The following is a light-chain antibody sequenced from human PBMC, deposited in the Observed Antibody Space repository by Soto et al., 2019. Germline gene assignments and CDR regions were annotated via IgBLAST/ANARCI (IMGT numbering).Light chain of an antibody. V-gene: IGKV3-11*01. J-gene: IGKJ2*01. CDR2: DAS. CDR3: QQRNSWPRT. Sequence: EIVLTQSPATLSLSPGERATLSCRASQSVSTNLVWYQQKPGQAPRLLIYDASNRATGIPARFSGRGSGTDFTLTISSLEPEDFAVYYCQQRNSWPRTFGQGTKL. CDR1: QSVSTN.